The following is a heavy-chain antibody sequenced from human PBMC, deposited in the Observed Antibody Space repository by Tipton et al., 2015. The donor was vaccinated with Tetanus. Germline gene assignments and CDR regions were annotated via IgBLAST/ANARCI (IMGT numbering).Heavy chain of an antibody. CDR2: TYYSGST. Sequence: TLSLTCTVSGGSIRSDSYYWSWIRQPPGKGLEWIGYTYYSGSTGYNPSLKSRVTISIDSSKNQFSLKLTSVTAADTAVYYCARDERYGDYAYWGQGALVTVSS. CDR3: ARDERYGDYAY. D-gene: IGHD4-17*01. J-gene: IGHJ4*02. V-gene: IGHV4-61*01. CDR1: GGSIRSDSYY.